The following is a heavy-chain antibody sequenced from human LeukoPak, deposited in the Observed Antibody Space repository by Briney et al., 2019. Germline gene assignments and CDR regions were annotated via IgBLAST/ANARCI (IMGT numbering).Heavy chain of an antibody. CDR3: ARVGIELEPKHNSGISTGYYAFDY. Sequence: SQTLSLTCAISGDSVSSNSAAWNWIRQSPSRGLEWLGRTYYRSKWYNDYAVSVKSRITINPDTSKNQFSLQLTSVTPEDTAVYYCARVGIELEPKHNSGISTGYYAFDYWGQGILVTVSS. J-gene: IGHJ4*02. CDR1: GDSVSSNSAA. V-gene: IGHV6-1*01. CDR2: TYYRSKWYN. D-gene: IGHD3-9*01.